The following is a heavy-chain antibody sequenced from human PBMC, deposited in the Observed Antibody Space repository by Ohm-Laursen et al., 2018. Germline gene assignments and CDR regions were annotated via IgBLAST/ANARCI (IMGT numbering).Heavy chain of an antibody. CDR2: ISAYNGNT. CDR3: ARDTYIGSYSVSYYFDY. V-gene: IGHV1-18*01. CDR1: GYTFTSYG. J-gene: IGHJ4*02. Sequence: GASVKVSCRASGYTFTSYGISWVRQAPGQGLEWMGWISAYNGNTNYAQKLQGRVTMTTDTSTSTAYMELRSLRSDDTAVYYCARDTYIGSYSVSYYFDYWGQGTLVTVSS. D-gene: IGHD1-26*01.